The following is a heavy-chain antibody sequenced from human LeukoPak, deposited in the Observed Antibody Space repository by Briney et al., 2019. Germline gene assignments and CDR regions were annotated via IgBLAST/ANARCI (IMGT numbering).Heavy chain of an antibody. CDR2: IRYDGSNK. V-gene: IGHV3-33*08. D-gene: IGHD2-15*01. CDR1: GFTFSSYG. J-gene: IGHJ4*02. Sequence: GGSLRLSCAASGFTFSSYGMHWVRQAPGKGLEWVAFIRYDGSNKYYADSVKGRFTISRDNSKNTLYLQMSSLRAEDTAVYYCARPYCSGATCYSPPDYWGQGTLVTVSS. CDR3: ARPYCSGATCYSPPDY.